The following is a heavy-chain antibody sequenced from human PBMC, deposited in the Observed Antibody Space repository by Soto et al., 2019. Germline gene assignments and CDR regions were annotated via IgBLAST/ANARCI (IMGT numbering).Heavy chain of an antibody. D-gene: IGHD2-2*01. CDR3: ARGRGGIYCSSTSCSAHYYYMDV. V-gene: IGHV4-34*01. Sequence: SETLSLTCAVYGGSFSGYYWSWIRQPPGKGLEWIGEINHSGSTNYNPSLKSRVTISVDTSKNQFSLKLSSVTAADTAVYYCARGRGGIYCSSTSCSAHYYYMDVWGKGTTVTVSS. CDR2: INHSGST. CDR1: GGSFSGYY. J-gene: IGHJ6*03.